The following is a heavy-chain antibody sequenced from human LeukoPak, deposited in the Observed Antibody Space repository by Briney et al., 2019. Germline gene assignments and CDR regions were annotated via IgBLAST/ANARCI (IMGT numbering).Heavy chain of an antibody. D-gene: IGHD2-15*01. CDR3: VREGEGPLSKDFDY. CDR1: GFTFTDHY. J-gene: IGHJ4*02. CDR2: IGPHSTFT. V-gene: IGHV1-2*02. Sequence: AASMKVSCKSSGFTFTDHYIHWGRQGPGQGLEWMGYIGPHSTFTSSPQEFQGRVTMTRDASMSTAYIELTRLTSDDTAVYYCVREGEGPLSKDFDYWGQGTLVTVSS.